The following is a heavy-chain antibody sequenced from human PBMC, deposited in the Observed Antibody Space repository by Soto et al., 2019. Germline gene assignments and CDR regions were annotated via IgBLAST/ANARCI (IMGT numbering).Heavy chain of an antibody. Sequence: QVQLQESGPGLVKPSQTLSLTCTVSGGSISSGGYYWSWIRQHPGKGLEWIGYIYYSGSTYYNPSPKIRVTMSVDTSKNQFSLKLSSVTAADTAVYYCAREFKWFGEFQPRGRYYYGMDVWGQGTTVTVSS. J-gene: IGHJ6*02. CDR2: IYYSGST. V-gene: IGHV4-31*03. CDR3: AREFKWFGEFQPRGRYYYGMDV. D-gene: IGHD3-10*01. CDR1: GGSISSGGYY.